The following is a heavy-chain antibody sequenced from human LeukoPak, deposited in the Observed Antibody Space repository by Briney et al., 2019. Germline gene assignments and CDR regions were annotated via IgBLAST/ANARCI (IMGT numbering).Heavy chain of an antibody. CDR3: AREYSSSSGNDY. D-gene: IGHD6-6*01. CDR2: IYYSGST. Sequence: PSETLSLTCTVSGGSISSYYWSWIRQPPGKGLEWIGYIYYSGSTNYNPSLKSRVTISVKTSKNQFSLKLSSVTAADTAVYYCAREYSSSSGNDYWGQGTLVTVSS. V-gene: IGHV4-59*01. J-gene: IGHJ4*02. CDR1: GGSISSYY.